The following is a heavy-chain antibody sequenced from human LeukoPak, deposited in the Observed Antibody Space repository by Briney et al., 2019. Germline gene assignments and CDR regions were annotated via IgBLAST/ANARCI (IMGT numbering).Heavy chain of an antibody. CDR1: GGSFSGYY. CDR2: INHNGVI. Sequence: PSEPLSLTCAVYGGSFSGYYWSWIRQPPGKGLEWIGAINHNGVINDNPSLKSRVTLSVDTSKNQFSLKLSSVTAADTAVYYCARGGGITGTIYYFDYWGQGTLVTVSS. J-gene: IGHJ4*02. D-gene: IGHD1-7*01. CDR3: ARGGGITGTIYYFDY. V-gene: IGHV4-34*01.